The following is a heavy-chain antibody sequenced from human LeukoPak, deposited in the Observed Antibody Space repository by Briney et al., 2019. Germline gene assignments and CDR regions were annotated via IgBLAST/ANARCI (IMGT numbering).Heavy chain of an antibody. D-gene: IGHD1-26*01. V-gene: IGHV1-46*01. CDR3: ATSSLVGATSGYYYMDV. CDR1: GYTFTSYY. CDR2: INPSGGST. J-gene: IGHJ6*03. Sequence: ASVKVSCKASGYTFTSYYMHWVRQAPGQGLEWMGIINPSGGSTSYAQKFQGRVTMTRDMSTSTVYMELSSLRSEDTAVYYCATSSLVGATSGYYYMDVWGKGTTVTISS.